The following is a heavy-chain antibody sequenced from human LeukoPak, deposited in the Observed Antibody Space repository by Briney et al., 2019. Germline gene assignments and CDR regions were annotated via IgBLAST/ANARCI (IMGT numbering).Heavy chain of an antibody. CDR2: IYSGGNT. D-gene: IGHD3-10*01. V-gene: IGHV3-53*01. CDR3: AKGGYYSNSGRLPDPSYFFEQ. J-gene: IGHJ4*02. CDR1: GFSVSYSY. Sequence: GGSLRLSCVASGFSVSYSYMNWVRQAPGKGLQWVSVIYSGGNTYYADSVKGRFTISRAISKNTLFLQMNNLRAEGTAVYFCAKGGYYSNSGRLPDPSYFFEQWGQGSLVTVSS.